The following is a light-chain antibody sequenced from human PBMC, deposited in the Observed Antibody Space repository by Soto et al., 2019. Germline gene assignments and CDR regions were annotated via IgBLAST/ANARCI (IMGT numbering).Light chain of an antibody. J-gene: IGLJ2*01. V-gene: IGLV2-14*01. CDR2: QVT. Sequence: QSALTQPASVSGSPGQSITISCTGTSSYVGNYNFVSWYQHHAGTAPKLIIYQVTNRPSGVSDRFSGSKSGDTASLTISGLQAEDEADYYCTSYTAFSTDILFGGGTKLTVL. CDR3: TSYTAFSTDIL. CDR1: SSYVGNYNF.